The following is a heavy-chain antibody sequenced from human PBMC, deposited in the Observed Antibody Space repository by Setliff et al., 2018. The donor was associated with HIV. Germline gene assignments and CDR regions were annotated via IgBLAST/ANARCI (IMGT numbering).Heavy chain of an antibody. CDR3: ARDRSFSGIAVAPTGLGY. D-gene: IGHD6-19*01. V-gene: IGHV4-61*02. CDR2: IYTSGST. CDR1: GGSISSDSYY. J-gene: IGHJ4*02. Sequence: SETLSLTCTVSGGSISSDSYYWSWVRQPAGKGLEWIGRIYTSGSTNYNPSLKSRVTISVDTSKNQFSLKLSSVTAADTAVYYCARDRSFSGIAVAPTGLGYWGQGTLVTVSS.